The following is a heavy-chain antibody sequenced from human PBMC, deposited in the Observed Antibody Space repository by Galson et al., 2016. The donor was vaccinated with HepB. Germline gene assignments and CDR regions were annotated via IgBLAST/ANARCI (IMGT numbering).Heavy chain of an antibody. CDR1: EFTFSTCS. CDR3: ARSPAYGDYLPWYFDL. CDR2: ISTNSDYI. J-gene: IGHJ2*01. V-gene: IGHV3-21*01. Sequence: SLRLSCAAFEFTFSTCSLNWVRQAPGKGLEWVSSISTNSDYIYYADSVKGRFTISRDDARNSLYLQMNSLRAEDTAVYYCARSPAYGDYLPWYFDLWGRGTLVTVSS. D-gene: IGHD4-17*01.